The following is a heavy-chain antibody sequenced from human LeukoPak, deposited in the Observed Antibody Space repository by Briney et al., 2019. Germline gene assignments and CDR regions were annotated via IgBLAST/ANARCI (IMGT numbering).Heavy chain of an antibody. CDR1: GGSFSGYY. V-gene: IGHV4-34*01. J-gene: IGHJ4*02. CDR3: ASALEDILTGSYYFDY. CDR2: INHSGST. D-gene: IGHD3-9*01. Sequence: SETLSLTCAVYGGSFSGYYWSWIRQPPGKGLEWIGEINHSGSTNYNPSLKSRVTISVDTSKNQFSLKLSSVTAADTAVYYCASALEDILTGSYYFDYWGQGTLVTVSS.